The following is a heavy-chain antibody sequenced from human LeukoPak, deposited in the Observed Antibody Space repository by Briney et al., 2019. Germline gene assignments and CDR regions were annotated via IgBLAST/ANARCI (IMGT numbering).Heavy chain of an antibody. CDR2: ISSSSSYI. Sequence: GGSLRLSCAASGFTFSSYSMNWVRQAPGKGLEWVSSISSSSSYIYYADSVKGRFTISRDNSKNTLYLQMNSLRAEDTAVYYCAKDHVIMITFGGVIGNFDYWGQGTLVTVSS. CDR1: GFTFSSYS. CDR3: AKDHVIMITFGGVIGNFDY. J-gene: IGHJ4*02. V-gene: IGHV3-21*01. D-gene: IGHD3-16*02.